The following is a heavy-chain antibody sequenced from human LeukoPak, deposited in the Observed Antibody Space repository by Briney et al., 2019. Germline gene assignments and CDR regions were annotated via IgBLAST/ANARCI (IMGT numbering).Heavy chain of an antibody. CDR3: AKAQEDGYNYNAFDM. Sequence: GGSLRLSCAASGFTFSRFAMSWVRQAPGKGLEWVSAISGSGTGTYYVGSVKGRFTTSRDNSKSTLYLQMSSLRAEDTAVYYCAKAQEDGYNYNAFDMWGQGTKVTVS. D-gene: IGHD5-24*01. CDR2: ISGSGTGT. J-gene: IGHJ3*02. V-gene: IGHV3-23*01. CDR1: GFTFSRFA.